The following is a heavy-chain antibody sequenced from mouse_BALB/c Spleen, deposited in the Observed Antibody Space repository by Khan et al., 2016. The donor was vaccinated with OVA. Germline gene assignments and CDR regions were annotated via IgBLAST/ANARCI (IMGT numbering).Heavy chain of an antibody. V-gene: IGHV3-8*02. CDR3: ARSTYRYAFAY. Sequence: EVQLQESGPSLVKPSQTLSLTCSVTGDSITSGYWSWIRKFPGNKLEYMGYMIYSGNTYYNPSLKRRISITRHTSKNQYYLQLNSVTTEDTAAYYCARSTYRYAFAYWGQGTLVTVSA. CDR2: MIYSGNT. J-gene: IGHJ3*01. CDR1: GDSITSGY. D-gene: IGHD2-14*01.